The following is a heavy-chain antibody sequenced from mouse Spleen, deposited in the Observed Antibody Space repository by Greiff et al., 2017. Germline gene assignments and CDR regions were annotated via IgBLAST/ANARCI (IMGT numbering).Heavy chain of an antibody. CDR1: GYTFTSYW. Sequence: VQLQQPGAELVRPGSSVKLSCKASGYTFTSYWMHWVKQRPIQGLEWIGNIDPSDSETHYNQKFKDKATLTVDKSSSTAYMQLSSLTSEDSAVYYCAKERGDGYDEYWYFDVWGAGTTVTVSS. CDR3: AKERGDGYDEYWYFDV. D-gene: IGHD2-2*01. CDR2: IDPSDSET. J-gene: IGHJ1*01. V-gene: IGHV1-52*01.